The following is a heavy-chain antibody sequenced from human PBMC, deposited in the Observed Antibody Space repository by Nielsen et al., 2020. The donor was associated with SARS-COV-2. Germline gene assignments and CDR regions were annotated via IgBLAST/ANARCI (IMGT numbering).Heavy chain of an antibody. D-gene: IGHD4-17*01. CDR1: GFIVSSNY. Sequence: GGSLRLSCAASGFIVSSNYMSWVRQAPGKGLEWVSVIYSGGSTYYADSVKGRFTISRHNSKNTLYLQMNSLRAEDTAVYYCARGTLSPVTTGDYWGQGTLVTVSS. V-gene: IGHV3-53*04. CDR3: ARGTLSPVTTGDY. CDR2: IYSGGST. J-gene: IGHJ4*02.